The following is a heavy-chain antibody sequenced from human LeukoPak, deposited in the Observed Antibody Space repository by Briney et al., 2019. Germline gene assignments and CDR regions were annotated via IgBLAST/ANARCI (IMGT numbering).Heavy chain of an antibody. Sequence: PGGSLRLSCAVSGFTFSGFWMSWSRQAPGKGLEWVASINSDGSEGYYADVVKGRFTISRDNAKNSLYLQINSLRAEDTAVHYCARSSYSSSSSVWGRGTMVTVSS. J-gene: IGHJ3*01. V-gene: IGHV3-7*03. CDR3: ARSSYSSSSSV. CDR2: INSDGSEG. CDR1: GFTFSGFW. D-gene: IGHD6-6*01.